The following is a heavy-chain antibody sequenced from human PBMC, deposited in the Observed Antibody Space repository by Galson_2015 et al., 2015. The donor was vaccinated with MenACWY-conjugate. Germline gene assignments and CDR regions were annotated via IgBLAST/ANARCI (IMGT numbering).Heavy chain of an antibody. V-gene: IGHV3-11*06. CDR2: TSSGGSQT. J-gene: IGHJ4*02. Sequence: SLRLSCADSRLTFGHYYMSWIRQAPGKGLEWISFTSSGGSQTNYADSVKGRFTISRDNVKNSLYLQMNSLKIDDTAIYYCARHSTDLSLDSWGQGT. CDR1: RLTFGHYY. D-gene: IGHD1-26*01. CDR3: ARHSTDLSLDS.